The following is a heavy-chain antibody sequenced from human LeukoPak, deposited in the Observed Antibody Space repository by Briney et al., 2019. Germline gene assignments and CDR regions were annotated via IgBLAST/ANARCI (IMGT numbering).Heavy chain of an antibody. CDR2: ISYDGSNK. J-gene: IGHJ4*02. V-gene: IGHV3-30-3*01. CDR1: GFTFSSYA. Sequence: GGSLRLSCAASGFTFSSYAMHWVRQAPGKGLEWVAVISYDGSNKYYADSVKGRFTISRDNSKNTLYLQMNSLRAEDTAVYYCAREYSSGWYLYFDYWGQGTLVTVSS. D-gene: IGHD6-19*01. CDR3: AREYSSGWYLYFDY.